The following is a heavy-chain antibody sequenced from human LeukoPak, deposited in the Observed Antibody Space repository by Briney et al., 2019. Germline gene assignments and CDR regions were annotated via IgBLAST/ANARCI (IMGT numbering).Heavy chain of an antibody. CDR2: INPSGGST. J-gene: IGHJ5*02. V-gene: IGHV1-46*01. Sequence: ASVKVSCKASGYTFTSYYMHWVRQAPGQGLEWMGIINPSGGSTSYAQKFQGRVTMTRDTSTSTVYMELSSLRSEDTAVYYCARDRGPAIVVVPAARVNWFDPWGQGTLVTVSS. CDR3: ARDRGPAIVVVPAARVNWFDP. D-gene: IGHD2-2*01. CDR1: GYTFTSYY.